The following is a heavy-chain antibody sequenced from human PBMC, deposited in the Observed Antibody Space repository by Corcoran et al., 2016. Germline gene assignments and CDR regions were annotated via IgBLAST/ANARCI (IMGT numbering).Heavy chain of an antibody. D-gene: IGHD6-19*01. CDR3: ARGPPRGSSGWHFDY. CDR2: INHSGST. J-gene: IGHJ4*02. V-gene: IGHV4-34*01. CDR1: GGSFSGYY. Sequence: QVQLQQWGAGLLKPSETLSLTCAVYGGSFSGYYWSWIRQPPGKGLEWIGEINHSGSTNYNPSLKSRVTISVDTSKNQFSLKLSSVTAADTAVYYCARGPPRGSSGWHFDYWGQGTLVTVSS.